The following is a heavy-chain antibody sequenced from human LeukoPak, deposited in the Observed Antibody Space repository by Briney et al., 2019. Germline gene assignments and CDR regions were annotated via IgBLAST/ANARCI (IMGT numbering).Heavy chain of an antibody. CDR3: ARGGNVVAGYHLTDYGMDV. CDR1: GSTFTGYH. CDR2: IRPTGGGT. D-gene: IGHD6-19*01. J-gene: IGHJ6*02. Sequence: ASVKVSCKASGSTFTGYHVIWVRQAPGQGLEWMGWIRPTGGGTKYAQKFQGRVTMTKDTSIDTFYMELNRLRSDDTAVYYWARGGNVVAGYHLTDYGMDVWGQGTKVTVSS. V-gene: IGHV1-2*02.